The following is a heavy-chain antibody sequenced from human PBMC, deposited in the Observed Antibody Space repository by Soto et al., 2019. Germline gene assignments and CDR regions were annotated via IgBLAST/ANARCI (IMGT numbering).Heavy chain of an antibody. CDR1: GGTFSSYT. Sequence: QVQLVQSGAEVKKPGSSVKVPCKASGGTFSSYTISWVRQAPGQGLEWMGRIIPILGIANYAQKFQGRVTITADKSTSTAYMELSSLRSEDTAVYYCARRHSSGYQYFQHWGQGTLVTVSS. V-gene: IGHV1-69*02. D-gene: IGHD6-19*01. CDR2: IIPILGIA. CDR3: ARRHSSGYQYFQH. J-gene: IGHJ1*01.